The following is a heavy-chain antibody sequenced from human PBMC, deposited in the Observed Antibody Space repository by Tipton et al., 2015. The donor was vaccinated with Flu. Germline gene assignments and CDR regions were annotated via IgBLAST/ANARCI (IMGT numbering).Heavy chain of an antibody. Sequence: TLSLTCTVSGGSISSYYWSWIRQPPGKGLEWIGYIYYSGSTNYNPSLKSRVTISVDTSKNQFSLKLSSVTAADTAVYYCASDRPNYYSYGMDVWGQGTTVSVSS. CDR1: GGSISSYY. J-gene: IGHJ6*02. CDR3: ASDRPNYYSYGMDV. CDR2: IYYSGST. V-gene: IGHV4-59*01.